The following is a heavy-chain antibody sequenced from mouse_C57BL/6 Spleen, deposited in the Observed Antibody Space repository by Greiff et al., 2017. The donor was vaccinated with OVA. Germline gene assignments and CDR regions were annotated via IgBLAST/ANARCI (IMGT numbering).Heavy chain of an antibody. CDR1: GYTFTSYW. Sequence: VQLQRSGTVLARPGASVKMSCKTSGYTFTSYWMHWVKQRPGQGLEWIGAIYPGNSDTSYNQKFKGKAKLTAVTSASTAYMELSSLTNEDSAVYYCTRLRDWDFYFDYWGQGTTLTVSS. J-gene: IGHJ2*01. V-gene: IGHV1-5*01. D-gene: IGHD4-1*01. CDR3: TRLRDWDFYFDY. CDR2: IYPGNSDT.